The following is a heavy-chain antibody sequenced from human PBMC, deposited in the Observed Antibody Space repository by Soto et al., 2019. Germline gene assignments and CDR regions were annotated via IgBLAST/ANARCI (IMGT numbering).Heavy chain of an antibody. CDR1: GFTFSSYG. J-gene: IGHJ6*02. CDR2: IWYDGSNK. D-gene: IGHD4-17*01. Sequence: GGSLRLSCAASGFTFSSYGMHWVRQAPGKGLEWVAVIWYDGSNKYYADSVKGRFTISRDNSKNTLYLQMNSLRAEDTAVYYCAKDFSTVEGSYSYYGMDVWGQGTAVTVAS. CDR3: AKDFSTVEGSYSYYGMDV. V-gene: IGHV3-33*06.